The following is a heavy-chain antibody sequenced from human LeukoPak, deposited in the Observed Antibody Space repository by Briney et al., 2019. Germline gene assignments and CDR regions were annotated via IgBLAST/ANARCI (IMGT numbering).Heavy chain of an antibody. J-gene: IGHJ4*02. Sequence: GGSLRLSCAASGFLVNNNYMTWVRQAPGKGLEWVSVIYRGGSTYYADSVKGRFTISRDNFKNTLYLQVSSLRVEDTAVYYCARDHLMFGELEYYFDYWGQGTLVTVSS. CDR3: ARDHLMFGELEYYFDY. CDR1: GFLVNNNY. V-gene: IGHV3-66*01. D-gene: IGHD3-10*02. CDR2: IYRGGST.